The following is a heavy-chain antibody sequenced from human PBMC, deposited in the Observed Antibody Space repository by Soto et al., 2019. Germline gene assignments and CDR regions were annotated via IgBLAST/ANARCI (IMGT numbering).Heavy chain of an antibody. V-gene: IGHV3-33*01. J-gene: IGHJ4*02. CDR1: GFTFSGYG. Sequence: GGSLRLSCASSGFTFSGYGMHWVRQAPGKGLEWVAFTWYDGSNEYYADSVKGRFTISRDNSKNTLYLQMNSLIAEDTAVYYCARSVVGPAALDYWGQGTLVPVSS. CDR3: ARSVVGPAALDY. CDR2: TWYDGSNE. D-gene: IGHD2-2*01.